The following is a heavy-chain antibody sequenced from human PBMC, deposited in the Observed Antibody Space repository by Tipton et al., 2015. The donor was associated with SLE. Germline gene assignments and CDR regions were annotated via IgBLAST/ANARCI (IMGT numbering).Heavy chain of an antibody. J-gene: IGHJ4*02. D-gene: IGHD1-14*01. CDR3: ATGTKYDPRFDY. V-gene: IGHV3-23*03. Sequence: SLRLSCAASGFTLSTYAMSWVRQAPGMGLECVSIISNGGRTNYADSVKGRFRISRDNSKNTLYLQMNSLRAEDTAVYYCATGTKYDPRFDYWGQGTLVTVSS. CDR1: GFTLSTYA. CDR2: ISNGGRT.